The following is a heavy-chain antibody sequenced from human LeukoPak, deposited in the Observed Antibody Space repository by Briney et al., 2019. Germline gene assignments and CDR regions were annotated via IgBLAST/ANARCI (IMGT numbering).Heavy chain of an antibody. CDR3: ARTPSMAPFDY. Sequence: KPSETLSLTCTVSGGSISSGAYYWSWIRQHPGKGLEWIGYIYYIGSTYYNPSLKSRVTISVDASKNQFSLKLSSVTAADTAVYYCARTPSMAPFDYWGQGSLVTVSS. J-gene: IGHJ4*02. D-gene: IGHD3-10*01. CDR1: GGSISSGAYY. V-gene: IGHV4-31*03. CDR2: IYYIGST.